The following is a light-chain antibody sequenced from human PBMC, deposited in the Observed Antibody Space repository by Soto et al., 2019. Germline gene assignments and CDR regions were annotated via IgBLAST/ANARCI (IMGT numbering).Light chain of an antibody. CDR3: SSYTTSSTLVV. CDR1: SSDIGYYNY. Sequence: QSALTQPASVSGSPGQSITISYTGTSSDIGYYNYVSWYQQHPGKVPKLMIYEVSSRPSGISNRFSGSKSGNTASLTISGLQAEDEADYYCSSYTTSSTLVVFGGGTKLTVL. J-gene: IGLJ2*01. CDR2: EVS. V-gene: IGLV2-14*01.